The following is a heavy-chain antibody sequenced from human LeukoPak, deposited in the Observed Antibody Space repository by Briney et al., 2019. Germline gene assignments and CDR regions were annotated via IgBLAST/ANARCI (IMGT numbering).Heavy chain of an antibody. CDR1: GFTFSSYS. CDR3: ARDRYYGSGSYSLMGAYHPLIDY. V-gene: IGHV3-21*01. CDR2: ISSSSYI. D-gene: IGHD3-10*01. J-gene: IGHJ4*02. Sequence: GGSLRLSCAASGFTFSSYSMNWVRQAPGKGLEWVSSISSSSYIYYADSVKGRFTISRDNAKNSLYLQMNSLRAEDTAVYYCARDRYYGSGSYSLMGAYHPLIDYWGQGTLVTVSS.